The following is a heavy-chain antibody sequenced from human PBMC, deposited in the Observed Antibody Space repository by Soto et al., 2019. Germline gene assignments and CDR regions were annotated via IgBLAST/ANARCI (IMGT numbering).Heavy chain of an antibody. J-gene: IGHJ4*02. V-gene: IGHV3-33*01. CDR3: AREVDGAWGGFDY. CDR1: GFTFSSYG. D-gene: IGHD3-16*01. CDR2: IWYDGSNK. Sequence: QVQLVESGGGVVQPGRSLRLSCAASGFTFSSYGMHWVRQAPGKGLEWVAVIWYDGSNKYYADSVKGRFTISRDNSKNTLYLQMNSLRAEDTAVYYCAREVDGAWGGFDYWGQGTLVTVSS.